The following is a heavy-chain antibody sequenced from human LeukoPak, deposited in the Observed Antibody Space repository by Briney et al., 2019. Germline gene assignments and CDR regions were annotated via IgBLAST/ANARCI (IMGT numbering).Heavy chain of an antibody. D-gene: IGHD1-26*01. V-gene: IGHV3-23*01. CDR1: GFTFGSYA. CDR3: VTDLRNSLGATYLDY. J-gene: IGHJ4*02. Sequence: PGGSLRLSCAASGFTFGSYAMSWVRQPPGKGLEWVSTISNTGDTTYGADSVKGRFTISRDNSKNTLYLQMSSLRAEDTAVYYCVTDLRNSLGATYLDYWGQGTLVTVSS. CDR2: ISNTGDTT.